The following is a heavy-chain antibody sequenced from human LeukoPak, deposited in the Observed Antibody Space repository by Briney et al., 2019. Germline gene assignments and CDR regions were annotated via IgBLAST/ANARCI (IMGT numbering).Heavy chain of an antibody. Sequence: GGSLRLSCAASGFTFGDYYMSWIRQAPGKGLEWVSYISSSGSTIYYPDSVKGRFTISRDNAKNSLYLQMNSLRAEDTAVYYCARLGYCSSTSCSNYYYYGMDVWGQGTTVTVSS. CDR2: ISSSGSTI. J-gene: IGHJ6*02. CDR3: ARLGYCSSTSCSNYYYYGMDV. D-gene: IGHD2-2*01. CDR1: GFTFGDYY. V-gene: IGHV3-11*01.